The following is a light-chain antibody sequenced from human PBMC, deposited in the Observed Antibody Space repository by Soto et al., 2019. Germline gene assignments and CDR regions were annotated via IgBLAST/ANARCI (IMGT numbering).Light chain of an antibody. CDR2: DTI. CDR3: FLQYTVFRV. Sequence: QAVVTQEPSVTVSPGGTVTLTCASSAGTVSSAQYPYWIQQKAGQAPRTLIYDTIHKHSWTPARFSGSLLGGKAALTLSGAQPEDEADYYCFLQYTVFRVFGGGPKLTVL. V-gene: IGLV7-46*01. J-gene: IGLJ3*02. CDR1: AGTVSSAQY.